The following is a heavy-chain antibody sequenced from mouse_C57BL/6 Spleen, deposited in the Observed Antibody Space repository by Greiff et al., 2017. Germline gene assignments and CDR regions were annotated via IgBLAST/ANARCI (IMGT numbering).Heavy chain of an antibody. V-gene: IGHV6-3*01. CDR3: TGDSNSFAY. CDR1: GFTFSNYW. CDR2: IRLKSDNYAT. Sequence: VQLQESGGGLVQPGGSMKLSCVASGFTFSNYWMNWVRQSPEKGLEWVAQIRLKSDNYATHYAESVKGRFTISRDDSKSSVYLQMNNLRAEDTGIYYCTGDSNSFAYWGQGTLVTVSA. J-gene: IGHJ3*01. D-gene: IGHD2-5*01.